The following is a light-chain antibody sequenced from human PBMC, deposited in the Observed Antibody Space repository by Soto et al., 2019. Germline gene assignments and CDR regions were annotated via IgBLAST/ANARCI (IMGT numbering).Light chain of an antibody. CDR1: SSDVGAYNY. CDR2: DVS. Sequence: QSALTQPASVSGSPGQSITISCTGTSSDVGAYNYVSWYQQHPGKAPKLMIYDVSNRPSGVSNRFSGSKSGNSASLTISGLQADDEADYYCSSYASSSTDVFGTGTQLTVL. J-gene: IGLJ1*01. CDR3: SSYASSSTDV. V-gene: IGLV2-14*01.